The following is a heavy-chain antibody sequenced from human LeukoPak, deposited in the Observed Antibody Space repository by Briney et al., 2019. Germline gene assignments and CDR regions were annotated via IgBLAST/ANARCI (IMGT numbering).Heavy chain of an antibody. D-gene: IGHD3-10*01. CDR3: AREGFYGSGSSPTFYFDY. V-gene: IGHV3-23*01. Sequence: GGSLRLSCAASGFTFSSYAMSWVRQAPGKGLEWVSAISSSGGSTYYADSVKGRFTISRDNSKNTLYLQMNSLRPEDTAVYYCAREGFYGSGSSPTFYFDYWGQGTLVTVSS. CDR2: ISSSGGST. CDR1: GFTFSSYA. J-gene: IGHJ4*02.